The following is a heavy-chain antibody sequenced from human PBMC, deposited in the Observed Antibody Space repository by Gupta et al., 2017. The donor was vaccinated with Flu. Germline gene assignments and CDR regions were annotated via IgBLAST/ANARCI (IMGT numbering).Heavy chain of an antibody. Sequence: QVRLQESGPRLVNPSETLSLTCIVSGGSIGSEYWSWIRQPPGEGLEWIGYTYKSGTTEYNPSLKSRVAISVDSFKNQFSLRVSFVTAADTAVYYCARDGSGRSFQIWGQGTMVTVSS. V-gene: IGHV4-4*08. D-gene: IGHD6-19*01. J-gene: IGHJ3*02. CDR2: TYKSGTT. CDR1: GGSIGSEY. CDR3: ARDGSGRSFQI.